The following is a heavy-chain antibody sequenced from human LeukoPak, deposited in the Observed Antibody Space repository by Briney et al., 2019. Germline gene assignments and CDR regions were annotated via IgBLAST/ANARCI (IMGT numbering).Heavy chain of an antibody. CDR1: GGSISSGGYY. CDR2: IYYSGST. Sequence: SETLSFTCTVSGGSISSGGYYWSWIRQHPGKGLEWIGYIYYSGSTYYNPSLKSRVTISVDTSKNQFSLKLSSVTAADTAVYYCARDGDSSSSYWGQGTLVTVSS. D-gene: IGHD6-13*01. J-gene: IGHJ4*02. CDR3: ARDGDSSSSY. V-gene: IGHV4-31*03.